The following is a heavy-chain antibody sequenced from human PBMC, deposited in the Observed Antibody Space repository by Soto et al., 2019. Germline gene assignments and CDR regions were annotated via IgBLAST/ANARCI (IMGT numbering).Heavy chain of an antibody. Sequence: GASVKVSCKASGYTFTSYYMHWVRQAPGQGLEWMGIINPSGGSTNYAQKFQGRVTMTRDTSTTTVYMELSSLRSEDTAVYYCARGKWGVVTTYYFDYWGQGTLVTVSS. CDR3: ARGKWGVVTTYYFDY. J-gene: IGHJ4*02. V-gene: IGHV1-46*01. D-gene: IGHD2-21*02. CDR1: GYTFTSYY. CDR2: INPSGGST.